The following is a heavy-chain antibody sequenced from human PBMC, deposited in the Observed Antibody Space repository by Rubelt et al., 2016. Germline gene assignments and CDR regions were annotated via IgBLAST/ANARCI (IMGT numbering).Heavy chain of an antibody. V-gene: IGHV3-23*01. CDR2: TGGSGGST. D-gene: IGHD2-2*01. Sequence: QATGEGLEWVSFTGGSGGSTNYADSVKGRFTISRDNSKNTLYMQMNSLRAEDTAVYYCAKGPRIVPAAFYFDYWGQGTLVTVSS. J-gene: IGHJ4*02. CDR3: AKGPRIVPAAFYFDY.